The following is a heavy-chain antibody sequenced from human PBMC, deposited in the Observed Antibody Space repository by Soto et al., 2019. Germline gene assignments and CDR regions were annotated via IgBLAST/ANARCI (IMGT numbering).Heavy chain of an antibody. CDR2: ISYDGSNK. Sequence: GESLKISCAASGFTFSSYGMHWVRQAPGKGLEWVAVISYDGSNKYYADSVKGRFTISRDNSKNTLYLQMNSLRAEDTAVYYCAKGYGSGWSLDYWGQGTLVTVSS. CDR1: GFTFSSYG. J-gene: IGHJ4*02. CDR3: AKGYGSGWSLDY. V-gene: IGHV3-30*18. D-gene: IGHD6-19*01.